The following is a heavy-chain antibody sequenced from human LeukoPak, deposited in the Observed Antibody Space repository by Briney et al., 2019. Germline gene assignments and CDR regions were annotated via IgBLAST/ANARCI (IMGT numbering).Heavy chain of an antibody. CDR3: ATDPLEKLWFGES. Sequence: SETLSLTCTVSGGSISSSSYYWGWLRQPPGKGLEWIGSIYYSGSTYYNPSLKSRVTISVDTSKNQFSLKLSSVTAADTAVYYCATDPLEKLWFGESGGQGTLVTVSS. J-gene: IGHJ4*02. CDR2: IYYSGST. V-gene: IGHV4-39*01. D-gene: IGHD3-10*01. CDR1: GGSISSSSYY.